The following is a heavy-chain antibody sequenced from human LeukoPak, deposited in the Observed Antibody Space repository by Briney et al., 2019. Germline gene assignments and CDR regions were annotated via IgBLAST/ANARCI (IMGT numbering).Heavy chain of an antibody. V-gene: IGHV3-33*01. Sequence: GGSLRLSCAASGFTFSSYGMHWVRQAPGKGLEWVALIWYGGSNKYYADSVKGRFTTSRDNSKNTLYLQMNSLRAEDTAVYYCARDLFDSSSTNWFDPWGQGTLVTVSS. CDR1: GFTFSSYG. CDR2: IWYGGSNK. J-gene: IGHJ5*02. CDR3: ARDLFDSSSTNWFDP. D-gene: IGHD6-13*01.